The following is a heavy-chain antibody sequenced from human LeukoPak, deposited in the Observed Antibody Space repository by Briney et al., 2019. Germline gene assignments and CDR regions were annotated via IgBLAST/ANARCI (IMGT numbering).Heavy chain of an antibody. J-gene: IGHJ4*02. Sequence: GGSLRLSCAASGFTFSSYGMHWVRQAPGKGLEWVAVISYDGSNKYYADSVKGRFTISRDNSKNTLYLQMNSLRAEDTAVYYCARDLIGDILTGYYSPGYWGQGTLVTVSS. V-gene: IGHV3-30*03. CDR3: ARDLIGDILTGYYSPGY. CDR1: GFTFSSYG. D-gene: IGHD3-9*01. CDR2: ISYDGSNK.